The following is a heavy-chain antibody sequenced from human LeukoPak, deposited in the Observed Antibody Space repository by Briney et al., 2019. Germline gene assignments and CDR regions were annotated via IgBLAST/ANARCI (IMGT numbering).Heavy chain of an antibody. Sequence: GGSLRLSCAASGFTFSSYWMSWDRQAPGKGLEWVANIKQDGSEKYYVDSVKGRFTISRDNAKNSLYLQMNSLRAEDTAVYYCARVRQWLVFRYFDYWGQGTLVTVSS. J-gene: IGHJ4*02. CDR1: GFTFSSYW. V-gene: IGHV3-7*04. CDR3: ARVRQWLVFRYFDY. D-gene: IGHD6-19*01. CDR2: IKQDGSEK.